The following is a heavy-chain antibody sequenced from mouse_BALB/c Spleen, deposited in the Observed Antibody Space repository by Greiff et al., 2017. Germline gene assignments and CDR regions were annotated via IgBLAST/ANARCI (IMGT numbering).Heavy chain of an antibody. D-gene: IGHD2-4*01. V-gene: IGHV2-9*02. Sequence: VMLVESGPGLVAPSQSLSITCTVSGFSLTSYGVHWVRQPPGKGLEWLGVIWAGGSTNYNSALMSRLSISKDNSKSQVFLKMNSLQTDDTAMYYCARGFDYDVEYYAMDYWGQGTSVTVSS. J-gene: IGHJ4*01. CDR1: GFSLTSYG. CDR3: ARGFDYDVEYYAMDY. CDR2: IWAGGST.